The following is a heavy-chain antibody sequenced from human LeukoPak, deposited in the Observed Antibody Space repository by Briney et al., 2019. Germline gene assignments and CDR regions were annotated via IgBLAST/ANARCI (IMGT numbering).Heavy chain of an antibody. Sequence: SETLSLTCTVSGGSISSSSYYWGWIRQPPGKGLEWIGSIYYSGSTYYNPSLKSRVTISVDTSKNQFSLKLSSVTAADTAVYYCARDAPVNPTPTGSSWYLEYYYYGMDVWGQGTTVTVSS. CDR2: IYYSGST. CDR1: GGSISSSSYY. V-gene: IGHV4-39*02. J-gene: IGHJ6*02. CDR3: ARDAPVNPTPTGSSWYLEYYYYGMDV. D-gene: IGHD6-13*01.